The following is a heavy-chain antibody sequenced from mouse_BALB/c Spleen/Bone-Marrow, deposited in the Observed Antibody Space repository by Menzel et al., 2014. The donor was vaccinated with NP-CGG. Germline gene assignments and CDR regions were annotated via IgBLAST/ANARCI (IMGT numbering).Heavy chain of an antibody. J-gene: IGHJ4*01. D-gene: IGHD1-1*01. CDR3: TIRYYAMDY. V-gene: IGHV1-4*01. CDR2: IIPSSGYT. CDR1: GYTFTRYT. Sequence: VMLVESGAELARPGASVKMSCQASGYTFTRYTMHWEKQRPGQGLEWIGYIIPSSGYTNYNQKFKDKATLTADKSSSTAYMQLSSLTSEDSAVYYCTIRYYAMDYWGQGTSVTASS.